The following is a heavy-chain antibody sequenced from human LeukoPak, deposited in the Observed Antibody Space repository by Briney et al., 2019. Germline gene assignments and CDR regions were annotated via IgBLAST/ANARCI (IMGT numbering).Heavy chain of an antibody. D-gene: IGHD6-13*01. Sequence: GRSLRLSCAASGFTFSGSAMHWVRQASGKGLEWVGRIRSKANSYATAYAASVKGRFTISRDDSKNTAYLQMNSLKTEDTAVYYCTREGDATAAGLGWGQGTLVTVSS. V-gene: IGHV3-73*01. CDR3: TREGDATAAGLG. J-gene: IGHJ4*02. CDR1: GFTFSGSA. CDR2: IRSKANSYAT.